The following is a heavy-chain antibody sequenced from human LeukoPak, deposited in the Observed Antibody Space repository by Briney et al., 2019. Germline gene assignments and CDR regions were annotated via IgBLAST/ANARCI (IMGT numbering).Heavy chain of an antibody. D-gene: IGHD3-22*01. CDR3: ARDYYDSSGYYPSPLDY. CDR2: ISRNGGST. J-gene: IGHJ4*02. Sequence: PGGSQRLFCAASGFPFSSYAMHWVRQAPGKGLEYVSAISRNGGSTYYANSVKGRFPISRDNSKNTLYLQMGSLRAEDMAVYYCARDYYDSSGYYPSPLDYWGQGTLVTVSS. CDR1: GFPFSSYA. V-gene: IGHV3-64*01.